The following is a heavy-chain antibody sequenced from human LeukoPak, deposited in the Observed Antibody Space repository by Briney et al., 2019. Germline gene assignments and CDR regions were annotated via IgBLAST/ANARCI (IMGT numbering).Heavy chain of an antibody. Sequence: GGSRRPSCGVLGFTFSSNATSGVGRAPGKALDWVSSISGGGGSTSYADSVKGRFPISRDNSKNALFLQMNSLRAEDTAVYYCAKGRYYYDSSDAFDIWGQGTMVTVSS. J-gene: IGHJ3*02. V-gene: IGHV3-23*01. CDR2: ISGGGGST. D-gene: IGHD3-22*01. CDR1: GFTFSSNA. CDR3: AKGRYYYDSSDAFDI.